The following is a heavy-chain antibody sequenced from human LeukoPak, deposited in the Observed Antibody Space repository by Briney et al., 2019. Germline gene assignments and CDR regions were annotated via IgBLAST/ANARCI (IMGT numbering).Heavy chain of an antibody. CDR1: GGSISSSSYY. J-gene: IGHJ2*01. D-gene: IGHD3-22*01. CDR3: ARDAFTSASSGSPRYFDL. Sequence: SETLSLTCTVSGGSISSSSYYWGWIRQPPGKGLEWIGSIYYSGSTYYNPSLKSRVTISVDASKNQFSLKLSSVTAADTAVYYCARDAFTSASSGSPRYFDLWGRGTLVTVSS. CDR2: IYYSGST. V-gene: IGHV4-39*07.